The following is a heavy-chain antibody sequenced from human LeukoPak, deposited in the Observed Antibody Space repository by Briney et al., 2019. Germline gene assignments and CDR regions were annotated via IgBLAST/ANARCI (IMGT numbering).Heavy chain of an antibody. CDR2: IRQDESEK. CDR1: GFTFSTYW. V-gene: IGHV3-7*03. CDR3: ARGTYSGTWANWFDP. Sequence: GGSLRLSCVGSGFTFSTYWMNRVRQAPGKGLEWVASIRQDESEKYYVDSVKGRFTISRDNAKKSVYLQMNSLRAEDTAVYYCARGTYSGTWANWFDPWGQGTLVTVSS. J-gene: IGHJ5*02. D-gene: IGHD6-13*01.